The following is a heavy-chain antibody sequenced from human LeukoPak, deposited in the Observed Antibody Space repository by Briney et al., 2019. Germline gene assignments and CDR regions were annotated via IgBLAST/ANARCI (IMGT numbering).Heavy chain of an antibody. V-gene: IGHV4-59*01. D-gene: IGHD3-10*01. Sequence: SETLSLTCTVSGGSISSYYWSWIRQPPGKGLEWIGYIYYSGSTNYNPSLKSRVTISVDTSKNQFSLKLNSVTAAGTAVYYCARDSGTTGEVKFDPWGQGTLVTVSS. J-gene: IGHJ5*02. CDR1: GGSISSYY. CDR3: ARDSGTTGEVKFDP. CDR2: IYYSGST.